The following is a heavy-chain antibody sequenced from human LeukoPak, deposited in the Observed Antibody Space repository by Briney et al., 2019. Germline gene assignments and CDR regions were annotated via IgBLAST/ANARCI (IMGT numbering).Heavy chain of an antibody. D-gene: IGHD5-24*01. J-gene: IGHJ3*02. V-gene: IGHV3-48*03. CDR2: ISSSGSTI. CDR1: GFTFSSYE. Sequence: PGGSLRLSCAASGFTFSSYEMNWVRQAPGKGLEWVSYISSSGSTIYYADSVKGRFTISRDNSKNTLYLQMNSLRAEDTAVYYCARVRGDGYNSPSAFDIWGQGTMVTVSS. CDR3: ARVRGDGYNSPSAFDI.